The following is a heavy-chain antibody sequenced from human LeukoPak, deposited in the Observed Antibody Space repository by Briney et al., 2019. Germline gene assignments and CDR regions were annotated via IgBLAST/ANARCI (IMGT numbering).Heavy chain of an antibody. CDR2: MNPNSGNT. D-gene: IGHD6-13*01. CDR3: ARTPYSSSWQSYYYYYMDV. CDR1: GYTFTSYD. Sequence: ASVKVSCKASGYTFTSYDINWVRQATGQGLEWMGWMNPNSGNTGYAQKFQGRVTITRNTSISTAYMELSSLRSDDTAVYYCARTPYSSSWQSYYYYYMDVWGKGTTVTVSS. J-gene: IGHJ6*03. V-gene: IGHV1-8*03.